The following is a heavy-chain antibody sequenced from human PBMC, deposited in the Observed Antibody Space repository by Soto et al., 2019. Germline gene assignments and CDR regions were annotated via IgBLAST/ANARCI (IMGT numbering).Heavy chain of an antibody. V-gene: IGHV4-59*01. CDR3: ARDFNYYDSSGYYFGCFDP. D-gene: IGHD3-22*01. Sequence: SETLSLTCTVSGGSISSYYWSWIRRPPGKGLEWIGYIYYSGSTNYNPSLKSRVTISVDTSKNQFSLKLSSVTAADTAVYYCARDFNYYDSSGYYFGCFDPWGQGTLVTVSS. J-gene: IGHJ5*02. CDR1: GGSISSYY. CDR2: IYYSGST.